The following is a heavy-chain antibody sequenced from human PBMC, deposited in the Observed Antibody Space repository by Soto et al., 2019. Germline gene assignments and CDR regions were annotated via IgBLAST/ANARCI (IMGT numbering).Heavy chain of an antibody. D-gene: IGHD1-26*01. CDR3: ARVHSSGYFDY. Sequence: GGTLRLSCAASGFTFSSYEMNWVRQAPGKGLEWVSYISSSGSTIYYADSVKGRFTISRDNAKNSLYLQMNSLRAEDTAVYYGARVHSSGYFDYWGQGTLVTVSS. J-gene: IGHJ4*02. CDR1: GFTFSSYE. CDR2: ISSSGSTI. V-gene: IGHV3-48*03.